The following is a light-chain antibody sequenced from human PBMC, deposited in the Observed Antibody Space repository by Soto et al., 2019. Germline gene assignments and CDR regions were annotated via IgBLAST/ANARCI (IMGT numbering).Light chain of an antibody. V-gene: IGLV2-8*01. J-gene: IGLJ3*02. CDR1: SVDINY. Sequence: QSVLTQPPSASGSRGQSVTISCTGTSVDINYVSWFQQQPGKAPKLIICEVTKRPSGVPDRFSGSKSGNTASLTVSGLQDDDEADYYCSSYAGRDIWVFGGGTKVTVL. CDR2: EVT. CDR3: SSYAGRDIWV.